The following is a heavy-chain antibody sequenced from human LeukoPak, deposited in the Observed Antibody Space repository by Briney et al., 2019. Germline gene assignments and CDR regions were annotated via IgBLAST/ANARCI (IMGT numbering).Heavy chain of an antibody. CDR1: GGTFSSYA. V-gene: IGHV1-69*13. CDR2: IIPIFGTA. D-gene: IGHD3-22*01. CDR3: ASTTYYYDSSGYEYYGMDV. Sequence: GASVKVSCKASGGTFSSYAISWVRQAPGQGLEWMGGIIPIFGTANYAQKFQGRVTITADESTSTAYMKLSSLRSEDTAVYYCASTTYYYDSSGYEYYGMDVWGQGTTVTVSS. J-gene: IGHJ6*02.